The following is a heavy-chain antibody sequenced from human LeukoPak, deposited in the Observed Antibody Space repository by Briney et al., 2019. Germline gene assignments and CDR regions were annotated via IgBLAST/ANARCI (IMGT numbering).Heavy chain of an antibody. D-gene: IGHD2-15*01. V-gene: IGHV3-53*01. Sequence: GGSLRLSCAASGFSVSSKYMSWVRQAPGKGLEWVSVINIGGNEYYADSVKGRFTISRDNAKNSLYLQMNSLRAEDTAVYYCGSPILGGGHGDVWGPGTTVTVSS. J-gene: IGHJ6*02. CDR1: GFSVSSKY. CDR3: GSPILGGGHGDV. CDR2: INIGGNE.